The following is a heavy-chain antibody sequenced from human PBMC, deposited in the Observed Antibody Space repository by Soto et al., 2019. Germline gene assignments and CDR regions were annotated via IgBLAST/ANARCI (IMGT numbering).Heavy chain of an antibody. CDR1: GGSISSGGYY. V-gene: IGHV4-31*03. J-gene: IGHJ3*02. CDR3: ARDSEAVAGSRSDAFDI. CDR2: IYYSGST. D-gene: IGHD6-19*01. Sequence: QVQLQESGPGLVKPSQTLSLTCTVSGGSISSGGYYWSWIRQHPGKGLEWIGYIYYSGSTYYNPSLQSRVTISVDTSKNQFSLKLSSVTAADTAVYYCARDSEAVAGSRSDAFDIWGQGTMVTVSS.